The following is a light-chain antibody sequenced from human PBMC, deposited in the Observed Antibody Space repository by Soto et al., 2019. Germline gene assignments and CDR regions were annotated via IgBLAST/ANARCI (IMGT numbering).Light chain of an antibody. V-gene: IGKV1-5*03. CDR2: KTS. CDR3: QQYINYFRT. J-gene: IGKJ1*01. Sequence: HITHPPSTLSASETGRATITCRASQSIGVWLAWYQQKTGTAPKLLIYKTSTLDSGVPLRFSGSGYGTEFTLTISSLQPDDFATYYCQQYINYFRTFGQGTKVDTK. CDR1: QSIGVW.